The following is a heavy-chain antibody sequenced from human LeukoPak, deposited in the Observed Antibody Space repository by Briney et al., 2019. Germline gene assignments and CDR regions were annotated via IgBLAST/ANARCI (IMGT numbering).Heavy chain of an antibody. J-gene: IGHJ5*02. CDR3: ARDQFGKGNWFDP. V-gene: IGHV3-21*01. D-gene: IGHD3-10*01. CDR1: GFTFSRYS. CDR2: IRGSGYT. Sequence: GWSLRLSCGACGFTFSRYSMTWVRQAPGKGLAWVSSIRGSGYTLYADSVKCRFTVTRDNANNFLYLQMRSLRVEDTAVYYCARDQFGKGNWFDPWGQGTLVTVSS.